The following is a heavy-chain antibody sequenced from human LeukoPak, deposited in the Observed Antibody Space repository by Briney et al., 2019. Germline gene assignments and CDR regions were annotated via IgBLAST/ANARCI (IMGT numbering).Heavy chain of an antibody. Sequence: PSETLSLTCTVSGGSISSSSYYWGWIRQPPGKGLEWIGSIFYSGSTYYNPSLKCRFTISVDTSKNQFPLKLSSVTAADTAVYYCARLYRGRSKALSDYWGQGTLVTVSS. J-gene: IGHJ4*02. V-gene: IGHV4-39*01. D-gene: IGHD2/OR15-2a*01. CDR1: GGSISSSSYY. CDR3: ARLYRGRSKALSDY. CDR2: IFYSGST.